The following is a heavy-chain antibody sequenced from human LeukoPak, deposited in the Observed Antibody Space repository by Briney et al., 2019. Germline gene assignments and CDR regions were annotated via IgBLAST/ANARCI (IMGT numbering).Heavy chain of an antibody. J-gene: IGHJ4*02. CDR1: GGSISDYY. CDR2: IYRSGST. V-gene: IGHV4-4*07. D-gene: IGHD3-10*01. CDR3: ARERDRRGNPYGLKLLDY. Sequence: SETLSLTCNVSGGSISDYYWHWIRQPAGKGLEWIGRIYRSGSTNYNSSLKSRITMSIDTSRNQFSLHLSSVTAADTAVYFCARERDRRGNPYGLKLLDYWGQGTRVTVSS.